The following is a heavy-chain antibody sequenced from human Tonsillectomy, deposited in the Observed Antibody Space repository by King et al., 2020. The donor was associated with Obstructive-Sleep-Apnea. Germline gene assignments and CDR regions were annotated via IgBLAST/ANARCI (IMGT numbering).Heavy chain of an antibody. V-gene: IGHV3-30*18. CDR1: GFTFSSYG. CDR2: ISYDGSNK. J-gene: IGHJ4*02. CDR3: AKDSVQKEMATRGDY. Sequence: GGGGGEPGRSLRLSCAASGFTFSSYGMHWVRQAPGKGLEWVAVISYDGSNKYYADSVKGRFTISRDNSKNTLYLQMNSLRAEDTAVYYCAKDSVQKEMATRGDYWGQGTLVTVSS. D-gene: IGHD5-24*01.